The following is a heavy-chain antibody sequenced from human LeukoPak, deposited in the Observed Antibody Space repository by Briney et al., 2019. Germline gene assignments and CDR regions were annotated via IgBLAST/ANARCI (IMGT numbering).Heavy chain of an antibody. V-gene: IGHV3-15*01. CDR3: TTLIAAAGKG. D-gene: IGHD6-13*01. CDR2: IKSKTDGGTT. CDR1: DFTVSSNY. J-gene: IGHJ4*02. Sequence: GGSLRLSCAASDFTVSSNYMSWVRQAPGKGLEWVGRIKSKTDGGTTDYAAPVKGRFTISRDDSKNTLYLQMNSLKTEDTAVYYCTTLIAAAGKGGGQGTLVTVSS.